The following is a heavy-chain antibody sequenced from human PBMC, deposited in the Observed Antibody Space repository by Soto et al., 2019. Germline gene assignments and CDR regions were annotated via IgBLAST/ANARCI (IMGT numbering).Heavy chain of an antibody. D-gene: IGHD3-3*01. V-gene: IGHV4-4*07. CDR2: IYTSGST. J-gene: IGHJ5*02. CDR3: ARGQIDFWSGYYTNWFDP. Sequence: PSETLSLTCTVSGDSISSYYWSWIRQPAGKGLEWIGRIYTSGSTNYNPSLKSRVTMSVDTSKNQFSLKLSSVTAADTAVYYCARGQIDFWSGYYTNWFDPWGQGTLVTVS. CDR1: GDSISSYY.